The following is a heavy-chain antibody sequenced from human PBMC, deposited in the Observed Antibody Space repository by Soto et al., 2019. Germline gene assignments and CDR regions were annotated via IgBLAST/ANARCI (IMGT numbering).Heavy chain of an antibody. J-gene: IGHJ4*02. D-gene: IGHD3-9*01. V-gene: IGHV4-39*01. CDR1: GGSISSGGYY. Sequence: PSETLSLTCTVSGGSISSGGYYWSWIRQHPGKGLEWIGNIYYSGSTYYNPSLESRVTISVDKSKNQFSLKLMSLSAADTAVYYCGRLEGLATISYYFDYWGQGALVTVSS. CDR2: IYYSGST. CDR3: GRLEGLATISYYFDY.